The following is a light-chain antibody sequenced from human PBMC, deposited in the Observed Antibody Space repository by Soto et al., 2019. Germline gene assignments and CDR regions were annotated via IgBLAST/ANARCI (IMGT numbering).Light chain of an antibody. Sequence: ETVMTQSPATLSVSPGERATLSCWASQSVSSNLAWYQQKPGQAPRLLIYGASTEATGIPARFGGSGSGTDFTLTISSLQSEDFAVYYCQQYNNWPRTFGQGTKVDIK. J-gene: IGKJ1*01. CDR3: QQYNNWPRT. CDR1: QSVSSN. V-gene: IGKV3-15*01. CDR2: GAS.